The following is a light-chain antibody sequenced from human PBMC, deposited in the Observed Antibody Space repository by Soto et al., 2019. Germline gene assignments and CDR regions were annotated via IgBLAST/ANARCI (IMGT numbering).Light chain of an antibody. CDR3: QQHGTSPIT. Sequence: EIVLTQSPGTLSLSPGERATISCRASQSVSNNYLAWYQQKPGQAPRLLIYGASSRATGIPDRFSGSGSGTDFTLTISRLEPEDFAVYYCQQHGTSPITFGQGTRLEI. CDR1: QSVSNNY. CDR2: GAS. V-gene: IGKV3-20*01. J-gene: IGKJ5*01.